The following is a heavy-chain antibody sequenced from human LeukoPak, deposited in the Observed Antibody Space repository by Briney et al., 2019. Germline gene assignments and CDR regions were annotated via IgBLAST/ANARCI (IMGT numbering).Heavy chain of an antibody. V-gene: IGHV3-53*01. J-gene: IGHJ4*02. CDR1: GFTFTSYS. CDR2: LYPAGDT. Sequence: GGSLRLSCAASGFTFTSYSMSWVRQTPGKGLEWVSTLYPAGDTYFADSVRGRFTISRDISKNTVYLQMGSLRAEDTAVYFCARVHFPYGDFDYWAREPWSPSPQ. D-gene: IGHD4-17*01. CDR3: ARVHFPYGDFDY.